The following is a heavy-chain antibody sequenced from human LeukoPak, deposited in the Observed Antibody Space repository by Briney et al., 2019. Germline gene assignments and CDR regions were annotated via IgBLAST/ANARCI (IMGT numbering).Heavy chain of an antibody. J-gene: IGHJ4*02. V-gene: IGHV1-69*05. D-gene: IGHD4-23*01. Sequence: SSVKVSRMDSVCTFSNYAIRWVRQAPAQGLEGVGGINPIFCTANHAQQFQDRVTITTDESTSTAFMELGSLRSEDTAVYYCARTPPDYGGNYYFFYCGEEGQVTVS. CDR1: VCTFSNYA. CDR3: ARTPPDYGGNYYFFY. CDR2: INPIFCTA.